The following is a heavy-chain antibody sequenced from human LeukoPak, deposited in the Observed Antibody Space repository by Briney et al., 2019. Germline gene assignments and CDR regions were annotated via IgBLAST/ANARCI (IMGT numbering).Heavy chain of an antibody. CDR1: GYTFTDYG. CDR2: VITYNGNT. D-gene: IGHD2-15*01. CDR3: ARGDMSPSAY. J-gene: IGHJ4*02. V-gene: IGHV1-18*01. Sequence: GASVKVSCKASGYTFTDYGITWVRQAPGQGLEWMGWVITYNGNTNYAQNLQGRVTMTTDTYTSTAYMELRSLRSDVSAVYYCARGDMSPSAYWGQGTLVTVSS.